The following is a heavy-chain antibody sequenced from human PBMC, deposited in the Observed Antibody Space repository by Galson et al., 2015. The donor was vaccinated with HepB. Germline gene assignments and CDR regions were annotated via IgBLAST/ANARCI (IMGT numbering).Heavy chain of an antibody. CDR1: GYMFNNYF. J-gene: IGHJ4*02. Sequence: SVKVSCKASGYMFNNYFIAWVRQAPGQGPEWMGWISPYNDNTDYSQQVQGRVTMTTDPSTSTAYMELRSLTSDDTAMYYCARGSYYGSGMGGRFYYFDYWGQGTLVAVSS. CDR2: ISPYNDNT. CDR3: ARGSYYGSGMGGRFYYFDY. V-gene: IGHV1-18*01. D-gene: IGHD3-10*01.